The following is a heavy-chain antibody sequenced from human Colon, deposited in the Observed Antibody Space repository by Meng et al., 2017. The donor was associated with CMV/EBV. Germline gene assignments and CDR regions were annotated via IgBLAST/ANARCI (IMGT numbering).Heavy chain of an antibody. CDR3: EREDGILTGYSLDY. V-gene: IGHV1-18*04. CDR1: GYTFTNLS. D-gene: IGHD3-9*01. J-gene: IGHJ4*02. Sequence: QGQVVQSGGEVKKSGASLNVLCQTSGYTFTNLSITWVRQAPGQRVEGLGWISAYNGNRKYAENLQGRITMTTDASKNTAYMELGSLTSDDTDIYYCEREDGILTGYSLDYWGQGTLVTVSS. CDR2: ISAYNGNR.